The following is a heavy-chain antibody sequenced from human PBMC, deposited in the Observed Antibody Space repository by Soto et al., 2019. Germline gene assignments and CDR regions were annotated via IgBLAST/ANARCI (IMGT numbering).Heavy chain of an antibody. J-gene: IGHJ4*02. CDR2: ISGSGGST. CDR3: AALPSGSYYRDFGTSFDY. V-gene: IGHV3-23*01. Sequence: EVQLLESGGGLVQPGGSLRLSCAASGFTFSSYAMSWVRQAPGKGLEWVSAISGSGGSTYYADSVKGRFTISRDNSKNTLYLQMNSLRAEDTAVYYCAALPSGSYYRDFGTSFDYWGQGTLVTVSS. CDR1: GFTFSSYA. D-gene: IGHD1-26*01.